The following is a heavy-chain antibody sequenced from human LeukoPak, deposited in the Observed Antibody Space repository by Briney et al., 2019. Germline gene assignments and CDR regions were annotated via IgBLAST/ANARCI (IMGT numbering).Heavy chain of an antibody. CDR2: ITSSSSYI. J-gene: IGHJ6*03. D-gene: IGHD1-26*01. V-gene: IGHV3-21*06. CDR3: ARDPYSGSYGPYYYYYMDV. Sequence: GGSLRLSCAASGFSVSTFYMSWVRQAPGKGLEWVSSITSSSSYIYYADSVKGRFTISRDNAKNSLYLQMDSLRVEDTAVYYCARDPYSGSYGPYYYYYMDVWGEGTTVTISS. CDR1: GFSVSTFY.